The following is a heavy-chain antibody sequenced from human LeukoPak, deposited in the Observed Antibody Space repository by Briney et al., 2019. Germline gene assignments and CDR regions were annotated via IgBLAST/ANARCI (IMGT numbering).Heavy chain of an antibody. V-gene: IGHV3-21*01. CDR2: ISSSSSYI. J-gene: IGHJ3*02. Sequence: PGGSLRLSCAASGFTFSSYSMNWVRQAPGKGLEWVSSISSSSSYIYYADSVKGRFTISRDNAKNSLYLQMNSLRAEDTAVYYCASLGDDSGSYGRHAFDIWGQGTMVTVSS. CDR3: ASLGDDSGSYGRHAFDI. CDR1: GFTFSSYS. D-gene: IGHD1-26*01.